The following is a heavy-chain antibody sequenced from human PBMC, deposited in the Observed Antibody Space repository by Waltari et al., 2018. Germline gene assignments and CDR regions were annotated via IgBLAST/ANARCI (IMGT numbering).Heavy chain of an antibody. D-gene: IGHD2-21*01. V-gene: IGHV4-59*08. CDR3: ARLSDSGQHTDFDH. J-gene: IGHJ4*02. CDR2: IFYPGGN. Sequence: RQSPGKGLEWIGYIFYPGGNHYNPSLKSRVSISLETSENQFSLRLRAVTAADTAVYYCARLSDSGQHTDFDHWGQGTQVTVTS.